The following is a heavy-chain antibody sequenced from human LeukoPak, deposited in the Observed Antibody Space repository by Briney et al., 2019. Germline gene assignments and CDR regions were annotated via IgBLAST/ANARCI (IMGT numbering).Heavy chain of an antibody. CDR2: ISGGGGST. Sequence: GGSLRLSCAASGFTFSSYAMSWVRQAPGKGLEWVSAISGGGGSTYYADSVKGRFTISRDNSKNTLYLQMNSLRAEDTAVYYCAKDSSGYYSFDYWGQGTLVTVSS. CDR3: AKDSSGYYSFDY. V-gene: IGHV3-23*01. D-gene: IGHD3-22*01. J-gene: IGHJ4*02. CDR1: GFTFSSYA.